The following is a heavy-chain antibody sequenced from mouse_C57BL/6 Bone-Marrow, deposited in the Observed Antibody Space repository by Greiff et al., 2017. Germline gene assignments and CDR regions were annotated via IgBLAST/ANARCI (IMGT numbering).Heavy chain of an antibody. CDR3: ATDSSFAY. CDR1: GFTFSDYG. CDR2: ISNLAYSI. V-gene: IGHV5-15*04. Sequence: EVMLVESGGGLVQPGGSLKLSCAASGFTFSDYGMAWVRQAPRKGPEWVAFISNLAYSIYYADTVTGRFTISRENAKNTLYLEMSSLRSEDTAMYYCATDSSFAYWGQGTLVTVSA. D-gene: IGHD3-2*01. J-gene: IGHJ3*01.